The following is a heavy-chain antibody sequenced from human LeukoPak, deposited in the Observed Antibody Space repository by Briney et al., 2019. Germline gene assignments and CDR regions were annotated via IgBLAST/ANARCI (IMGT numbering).Heavy chain of an antibody. CDR3: ASLAYCGGDRYSQSVFDY. J-gene: IGHJ4*02. V-gene: IGHV3-30-3*01. CDR1: GFTFSSSA. CDR2: ISYDGSNK. D-gene: IGHD2-21*02. Sequence: PGGSLRLSCAASGFTFSSSAMSWVRQAPGKGLEWVAVISYDGSNKYYADSVKGRFTISRDNSKNTLYLQMNSLRAEDTAVYYCASLAYCGGDRYSQSVFDYWGQGTLVTVSS.